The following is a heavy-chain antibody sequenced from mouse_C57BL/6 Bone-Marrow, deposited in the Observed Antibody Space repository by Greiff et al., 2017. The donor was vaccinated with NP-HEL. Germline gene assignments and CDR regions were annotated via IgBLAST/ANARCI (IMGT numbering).Heavy chain of an antibody. CDR3: ARRGASYYYGSSPYYFDD. CDR1: GYTFTSYW. V-gene: IGHV1-50*01. J-gene: IGHJ2*01. D-gene: IGHD1-1*01. Sequence: VQLQQSGAELVKPGASVKLSCKASGYTFTSYWMQWVKQRPGQGLEWIGEIDPSDSYTNYNQKFKGKATLTVDTSSSTAYMQLSSLTSEDSAVYYCARRGASYYYGSSPYYFDDRGQGTTRTGSS. CDR2: IDPSDSYT.